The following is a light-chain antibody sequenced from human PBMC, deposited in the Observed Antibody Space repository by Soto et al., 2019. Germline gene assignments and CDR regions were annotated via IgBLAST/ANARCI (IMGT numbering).Light chain of an antibody. Sequence: ETVMTQSPATLSLSRGERATLSCRASQSVGSKLVWYQQKPGQAPRFLIYGASTRATGIPARFSGSGSGTEFTLTISSLQSEDFAVYYCQQYNNWPPWTFGQGTKVDIK. CDR2: GAS. J-gene: IGKJ1*01. V-gene: IGKV3-15*01. CDR3: QQYNNWPPWT. CDR1: QSVGSK.